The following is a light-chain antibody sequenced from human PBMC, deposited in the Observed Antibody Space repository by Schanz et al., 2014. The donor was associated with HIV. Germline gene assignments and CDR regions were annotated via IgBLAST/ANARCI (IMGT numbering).Light chain of an antibody. CDR1: SSDVGGYNY. J-gene: IGLJ2*01. Sequence: QSALTQPASVSGTPGQSITISCTGSSSDVGGYNYVSWYQQHPDKAPKLMIYDVSDRPSGVSNRFSGSKSGNTASLTISGFQAEDEADYYCSSHAGTSSFVVFGGGTKLTVL. CDR2: DVS. CDR3: SSHAGTSSFVV. V-gene: IGLV2-14*03.